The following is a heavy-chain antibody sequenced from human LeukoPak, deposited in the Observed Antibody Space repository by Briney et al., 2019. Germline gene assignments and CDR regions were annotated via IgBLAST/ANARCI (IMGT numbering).Heavy chain of an antibody. J-gene: IGHJ4*02. V-gene: IGHV3-7*01. CDR1: GFTFSSYW. Sequence: GGSLRLSCAASGFTFSSYWMSWVRQAPGKGLEWVANIKQDGSEKYYVDSVKRRFTISRDNEKNSLYLKMNSLRAEDTDVYYCARGSNYYDSSGYYYWGQGTLVTVSS. CDR3: ARGSNYYDSSGYYY. D-gene: IGHD3-22*01. CDR2: IKQDGSEK.